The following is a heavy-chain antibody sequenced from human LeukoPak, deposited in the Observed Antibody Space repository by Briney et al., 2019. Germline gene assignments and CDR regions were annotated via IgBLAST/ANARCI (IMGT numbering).Heavy chain of an antibody. V-gene: IGHV4-59*11. D-gene: IGHD1-14*01. CDR3: ARDRISINALDM. CDR1: GASISGHY. J-gene: IGHJ3*02. CDR2: ISHIGST. Sequence: SETLSLTCTVSGASISGHYLTWLRQPPGKGLEWIGYISHIGSTNYNPSLKSRLTISVDTSKNQFSLKLTSVTAADTAVYYFARDRISINALDMWGQGKMVTVSS.